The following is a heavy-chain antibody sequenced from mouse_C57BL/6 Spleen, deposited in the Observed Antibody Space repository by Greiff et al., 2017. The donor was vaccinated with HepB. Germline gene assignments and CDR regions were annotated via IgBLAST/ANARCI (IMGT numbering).Heavy chain of an antibody. CDR2: ISYDGSN. J-gene: IGHJ3*01. V-gene: IGHV3-6*01. Sequence: EVQLQESGPGLVKPSQSLSLTCSVTGYSITSGYYWNWIRQFPGNKLEWMGYISYDGSNNYNPSLKNRISITRDTSKNQFFLKLNSVTTEDTATYYCAREGSSGYVWFAYWGQGTLVTVSA. CDR1: GYSITSGYY. CDR3: AREGSSGYVWFAY. D-gene: IGHD3-2*02.